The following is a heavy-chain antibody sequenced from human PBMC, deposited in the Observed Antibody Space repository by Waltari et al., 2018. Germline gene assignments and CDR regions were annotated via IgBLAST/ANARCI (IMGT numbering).Heavy chain of an antibody. Sequence: EVQLVESGGGLVQPGGSLRLSCAASGFTFSSYAMSWVRQAPGKGLEGVSAISGSGGSTYYADSVKGRFTISRDNSKNTLYLQMNSLRAEDTAVYYCAKELLGHYDYVWGSYRYRYFDYWGQGTLVTVSS. CDR3: AKELLGHYDYVWGSYRYRYFDY. D-gene: IGHD3-16*02. CDR2: ISGSGGST. CDR1: GFTFSSYA. V-gene: IGHV3-23*04. J-gene: IGHJ4*02.